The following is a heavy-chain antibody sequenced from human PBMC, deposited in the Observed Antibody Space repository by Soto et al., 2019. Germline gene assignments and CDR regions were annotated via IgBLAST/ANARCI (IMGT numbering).Heavy chain of an antibody. CDR3: ARDSIVVVVAATDNRFDP. D-gene: IGHD2-15*01. J-gene: IGHJ5*02. CDR2: IWYDGSNK. CDR1: GFTFSSYG. Sequence: QVQLVESGGGVVQPGRSLRLSCAASGFTFSSYGMHWVRQAPGKGLEWVAVIWYDGSNKYYADSVKGRFTISRDNSKNTLYLQMNSLRAEDTAVYYCARDSIVVVVAATDNRFDPWGQGTLVTVSS. V-gene: IGHV3-33*01.